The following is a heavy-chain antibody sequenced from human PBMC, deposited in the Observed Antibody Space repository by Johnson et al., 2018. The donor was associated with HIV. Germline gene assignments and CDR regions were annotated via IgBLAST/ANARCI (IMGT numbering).Heavy chain of an antibody. D-gene: IGHD3-22*01. Sequence: VQLVESGGGVVQPGGSLRLSCAASGFTFSNYGMHWVRQAPGKGLEWVSYISSSGSTLYYADSVKGRFPISRDNAKNSLYLQMNSLRAEDTAVYYCASSTIVVIRPYDAFDIWGQGTMVTVSS. J-gene: IGHJ3*02. V-gene: IGHV3-48*04. CDR3: ASSTIVVIRPYDAFDI. CDR2: ISSSGSTL. CDR1: GFTFSNYG.